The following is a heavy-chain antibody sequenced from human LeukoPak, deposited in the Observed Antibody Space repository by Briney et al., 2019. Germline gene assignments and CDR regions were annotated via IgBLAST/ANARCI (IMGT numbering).Heavy chain of an antibody. Sequence: GGSLRLSCAASGFTFSSYAMSWVRQAPGKGLEWVSAISGSGGSTYYADSVKGRFTISRDNSKNTLYLQMNSLRAEDTALYYFARAMHNWTDGGDWFDRWGQGTLVTVSS. D-gene: IGHD1-20*01. CDR2: ISGSGGST. CDR3: ARAMHNWTDGGDWFDR. CDR1: GFTFSSYA. J-gene: IGHJ5*02. V-gene: IGHV3-23*01.